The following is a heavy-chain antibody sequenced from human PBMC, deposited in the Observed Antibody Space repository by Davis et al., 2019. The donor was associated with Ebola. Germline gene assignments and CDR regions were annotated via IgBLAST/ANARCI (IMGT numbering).Heavy chain of an antibody. Sequence: SVKVSCKASGGTFSSYAISWVRQAPGQGLEWMGGIIPIFGTANYAQKFQGRVTITADKSTSTAYMELSSLRSEDTAVYYCARDRGIFGVGISYYGMDVWGQGTTVTVSS. V-gene: IGHV1-69*06. CDR3: ARDRGIFGVGISYYGMDV. CDR2: IIPIFGTA. CDR1: GGTFSSYA. J-gene: IGHJ6*02. D-gene: IGHD3-3*01.